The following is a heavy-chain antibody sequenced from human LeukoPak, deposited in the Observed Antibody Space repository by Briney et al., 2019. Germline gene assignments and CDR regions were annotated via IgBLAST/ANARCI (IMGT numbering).Heavy chain of an antibody. J-gene: IGHJ4*02. Sequence: GGSLRLSCAASGFTFSDYYMSWIRQAPGKGLEWVSYISGSSTHTNYADSVKGRFTISRDNAKKSLYLQMNSLKAEDTAVYYCATPGLLGYCSSAICAPPGYWGQGTLVTVSS. CDR2: ISGSSTHT. CDR1: GFTFSDYY. V-gene: IGHV3-11*03. CDR3: ATPGLLGYCSSAICAPPGY. D-gene: IGHD2-2*01.